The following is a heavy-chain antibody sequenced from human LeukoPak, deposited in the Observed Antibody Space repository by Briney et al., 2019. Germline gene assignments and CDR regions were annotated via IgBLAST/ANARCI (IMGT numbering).Heavy chain of an antibody. V-gene: IGHV3-21*01. CDR3: ARESYYDFWSGYYIDY. J-gene: IGHJ4*02. D-gene: IGHD3-3*01. Sequence: GGSLRLSCAASGFTFSSYNMNWVRQAPGKGLEWVSSISSSSSYIYYADSVKGRFTISRDNAKNSLYLQMNSLRAEDTAVYYCARESYYDFWSGYYIDYWGQGTLVTVSS. CDR2: ISSSSSYI. CDR1: GFTFSSYN.